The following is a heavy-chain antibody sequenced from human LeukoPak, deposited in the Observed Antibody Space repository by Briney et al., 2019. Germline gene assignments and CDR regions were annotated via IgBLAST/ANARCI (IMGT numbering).Heavy chain of an antibody. CDR1: GFTFSNYG. Sequence: PGGSLRLSCAASGFTFSNYGMNWVRQAPGKGLEWVSAIGTAGDTYYPGSVKGRFTISRENAKNSLYLQMNSLRAGDTAVYYCARGYYDILTGYPHFDYWGQGTLVTVSS. J-gene: IGHJ4*02. CDR2: IGTAGDT. V-gene: IGHV3-13*01. CDR3: ARGYYDILTGYPHFDY. D-gene: IGHD3-9*01.